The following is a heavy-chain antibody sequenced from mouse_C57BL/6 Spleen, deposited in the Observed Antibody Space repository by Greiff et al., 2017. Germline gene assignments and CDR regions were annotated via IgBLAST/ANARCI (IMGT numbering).Heavy chain of an antibody. D-gene: IGHD1-1*01. Sequence: QVQLQQSGPELVKPGASVKISCKASGYTFPDSYINWVKQRPGPGLEWIGWIYPGSGNTKYNEKFKGKATLTVDTSSSTAYMQLSSLTSEDSAVYFCARRGGSSYAMDDWGQGTSVTVSS. V-gene: IGHV1-84*01. CDR3: ARRGGSSYAMDD. CDR1: GYTFPDSY. CDR2: IYPGSGNT. J-gene: IGHJ4*01.